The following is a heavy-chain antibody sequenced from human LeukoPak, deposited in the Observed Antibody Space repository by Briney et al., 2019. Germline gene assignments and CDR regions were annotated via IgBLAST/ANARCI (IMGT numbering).Heavy chain of an antibody. CDR1: GGSISSGGYY. V-gene: IGHV4-31*03. Sequence: SQTLSLTCTVSGGSISSGGYYWSWIRQHPGKGLEWIGYIYYSGSTYYNPSLKSRVTISVDTSKNQFSLKLSSVTVADTAVYYCARVSYYDSSAPNIIDYWGQGTLVTVSS. CDR2: IYYSGST. J-gene: IGHJ4*02. D-gene: IGHD3-22*01. CDR3: ARVSYYDSSAPNIIDY.